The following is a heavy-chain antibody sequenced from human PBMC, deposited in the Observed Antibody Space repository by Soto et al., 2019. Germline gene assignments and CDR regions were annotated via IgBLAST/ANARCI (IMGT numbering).Heavy chain of an antibody. D-gene: IGHD3-22*01. CDR2: IYSSGTT. Sequence: EVQLVESGGGLIQPGGSPRLSCAASGLDVSTNYMNWVRQAPGKGLEWVSMIYSSGTTYYAASVKGRFSISRDKSKNTLYLQMNSLRADDTAVYYCARGTSGYSFWGQGTLVTVSS. CDR1: GLDVSTNY. V-gene: IGHV3-53*01. J-gene: IGHJ4*02. CDR3: ARGTSGYSF.